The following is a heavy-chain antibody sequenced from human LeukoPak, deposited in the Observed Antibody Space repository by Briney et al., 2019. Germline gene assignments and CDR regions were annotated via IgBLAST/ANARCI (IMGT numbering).Heavy chain of an antibody. CDR1: GYTFTSYG. J-gene: IGHJ4*02. Sequence: ASVKVSCKASGYTFTSYGISWVRQAPGQGLEWMGWISAYNGNTNYAQKLQGRVTMTTDTSTSTAYMELRSLRSDDTAVYYCARDFTYEYSSSWYYWGQGTLVTVSS. CDR3: ARDFTYEYSSSWYY. D-gene: IGHD6-13*01. V-gene: IGHV1-18*01. CDR2: ISAYNGNT.